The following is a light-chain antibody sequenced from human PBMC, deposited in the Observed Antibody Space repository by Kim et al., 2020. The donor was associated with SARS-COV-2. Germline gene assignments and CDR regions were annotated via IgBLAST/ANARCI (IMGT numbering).Light chain of an antibody. J-gene: IGLJ3*02. CDR2: FDS. CDR1: NIQTRS. V-gene: IGLV3-21*04. CDR3: QVWDSDGDPWV. Sequence: SGKPAPFACRGHNIQTRSVHWYQQNPGQAPVVVIYFDSDRPSGIPDRFSGSNSGDTDTLTISRVEVGDEADYFCQVWDSDGDPWVFGGGTQLTVL.